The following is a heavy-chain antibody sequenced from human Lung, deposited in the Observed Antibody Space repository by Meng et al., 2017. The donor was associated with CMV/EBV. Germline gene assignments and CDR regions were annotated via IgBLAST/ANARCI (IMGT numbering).Heavy chain of an antibody. J-gene: IGHJ6*02. CDR1: GGSISSYY. Sequence: SETXSLTCTVAGGSISSYYWSWIRQPPGKGLEWIGYIYYSGSTNYNPSLKSRVTISVDTSKNQFSLKLSSVTAADTAVYYCARLYSSNWFLPSGMDVWGQGTXVNVSS. D-gene: IGHD6-13*01. CDR3: ARLYSSNWFLPSGMDV. V-gene: IGHV4-59*01. CDR2: IYYSGST.